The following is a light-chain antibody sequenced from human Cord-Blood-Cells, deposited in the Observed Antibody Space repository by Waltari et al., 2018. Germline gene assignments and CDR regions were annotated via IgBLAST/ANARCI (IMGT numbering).Light chain of an antibody. V-gene: IGKV3-20*01. CDR1: QSVSSSY. CDR2: GAS. Sequence: NVLTQFPGILFLSPGGSANLSCRASQSVSSSYLAWYQQKPGQAPKLLIYGASSRGTVIPDRFSGSGSGTDFTLTISRLEPEDFAVYYCQQYGSSRTFGQGTKLEIK. J-gene: IGKJ1*01. CDR3: QQYGSSRT.